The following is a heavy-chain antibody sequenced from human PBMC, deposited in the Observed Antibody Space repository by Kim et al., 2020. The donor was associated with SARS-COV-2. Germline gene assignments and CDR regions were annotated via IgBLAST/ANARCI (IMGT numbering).Heavy chain of an antibody. CDR3: ARDLVGCSGGSCYFRMDV. V-gene: IGHV1-46*01. D-gene: IGHD2-15*01. Sequence: ASVKVSCKASGYTFTSYYMHWVRQAPGQGLEWMGIINPSGGSTSYAQKFQGRVTMTRDTSTSTVYMELSNLRSEDTAVYYRARDLVGCSGGSCYFRMDVWGQGTTVTVSS. CDR1: GYTFTSYY. J-gene: IGHJ6*02. CDR2: INPSGGST.